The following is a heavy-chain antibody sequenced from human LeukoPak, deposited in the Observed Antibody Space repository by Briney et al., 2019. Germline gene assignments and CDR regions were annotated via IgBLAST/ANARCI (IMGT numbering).Heavy chain of an antibody. CDR3: ARDSAWGLLETENAFDI. Sequence: GGSLRLSCAASGFTFTTYAMSWVRQAPGKGLEWVSAITDNGATTYYADSVKGRFTISRDNSKNTLYLQMNSLRAEDTAVYYCARDSAWGLLETENAFDIWGQGTMVTVSS. J-gene: IGHJ3*02. V-gene: IGHV3-23*01. D-gene: IGHD3-10*01. CDR1: GFTFTTYA. CDR2: ITDNGATT.